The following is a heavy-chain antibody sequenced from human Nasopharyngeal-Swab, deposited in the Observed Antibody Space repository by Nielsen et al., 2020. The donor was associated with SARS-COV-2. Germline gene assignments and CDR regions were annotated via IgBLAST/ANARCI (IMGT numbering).Heavy chain of an antibody. Sequence: VRQMPGKGLEWMGMVYPGNSEVAYSPSFQGQVTISADKYSNTAYLHWRSLRASDTAIYFCARRAARDGYNYEVDPWGQGTLVTVSP. CDR3: ARRAARDGYNYEVDP. V-gene: IGHV5-51*01. CDR2: VYPGNSEV. D-gene: IGHD5-24*01. J-gene: IGHJ5*02.